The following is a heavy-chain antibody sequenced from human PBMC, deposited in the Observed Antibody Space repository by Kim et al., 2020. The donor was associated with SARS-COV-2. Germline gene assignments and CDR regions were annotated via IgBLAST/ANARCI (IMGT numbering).Heavy chain of an antibody. V-gene: IGHV4-34*01. D-gene: IGHD4-17*01. CDR3: ARGLRGGAFDI. J-gene: IGHJ3*02. Sequence: SETLSLTCAVYGGSFSGYYWSWIRQPQGKGLEWIGEINHSGSTNYNPSLKSRVTISVDTSKNQFSLKLSSVTAADTAVYYCARGLRGGAFDIWGQGTMVTVSS. CDR2: INHSGST. CDR1: GGSFSGYY.